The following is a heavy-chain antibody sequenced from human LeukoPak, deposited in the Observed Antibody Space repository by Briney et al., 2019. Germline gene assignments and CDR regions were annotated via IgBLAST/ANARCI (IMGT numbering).Heavy chain of an antibody. CDR3: ARQKSNYGDYVELFDY. J-gene: IGHJ4*02. D-gene: IGHD4-17*01. CDR1: GYSISSGYY. CDR2: IYHSGST. Sequence: SETLSLTCAVSGYSISSGYYWGWIRQPPGKGLEWIGSIYHSGSTYYNPSLKSRVTISVDTSKNQFSLKLSSVTAADTAVYYCARQKSNYGDYVELFDYWGQGTLVTASS. V-gene: IGHV4-38-2*01.